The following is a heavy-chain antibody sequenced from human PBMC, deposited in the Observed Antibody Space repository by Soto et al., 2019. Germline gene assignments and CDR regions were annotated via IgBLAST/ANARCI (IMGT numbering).Heavy chain of an antibody. CDR2: ISAYNGNT. J-gene: IGHJ4*02. D-gene: IGHD3-3*01. Sequence: AAVKVSCKASGYTFTSYGMSWVRRAPGQGLEWMGWISAYNGNTNYAQKLQGRGTMTTDTSTSTAYMGLRSLSSDDTAVYYCARDRLLWSGYQGDYWGQGTLVTVSS. V-gene: IGHV1-18*04. CDR1: GYTFTSYG. CDR3: ARDRLLWSGYQGDY.